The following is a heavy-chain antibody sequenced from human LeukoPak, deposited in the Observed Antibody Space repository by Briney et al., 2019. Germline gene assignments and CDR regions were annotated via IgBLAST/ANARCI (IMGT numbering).Heavy chain of an antibody. CDR2: INPNSGGT. V-gene: IGHV1-2*02. CDR1: GNTFTGNY. Sequence: ASVKVSCKASGNTFTGNYMHWVRQVPGQGLEWMGWINPNSGGTNYAQKFQGRVIMTRDTSISTAYMELSRLRSDDTAVYYCARDSSSWYPISVCDYWGQGTLVTVSS. J-gene: IGHJ4*02. CDR3: ARDSSSWYPISVCDY. D-gene: IGHD6-13*01.